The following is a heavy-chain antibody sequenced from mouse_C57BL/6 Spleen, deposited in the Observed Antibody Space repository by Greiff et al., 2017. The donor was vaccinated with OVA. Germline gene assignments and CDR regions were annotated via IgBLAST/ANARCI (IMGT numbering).Heavy chain of an antibody. Sequence: VQLQQPGAELVRPGSSVKLSCKASGYTFTSYWMDWVKQRPGQGLEWIGNIYPSDSETHYNQKFKDKATLTVDKSSSTAYMQLSSLTTEDSAVYYCARSWGYYYGSSYGYAMDYWGQGTSVTVSS. V-gene: IGHV1-61*01. CDR1: GYTFTSYW. CDR2: IYPSDSET. J-gene: IGHJ4*01. D-gene: IGHD1-1*01. CDR3: ARSWGYYYGSSYGYAMDY.